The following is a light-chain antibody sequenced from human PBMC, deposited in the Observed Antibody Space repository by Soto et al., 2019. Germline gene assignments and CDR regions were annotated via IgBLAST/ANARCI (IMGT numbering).Light chain of an antibody. CDR2: GAS. CDR1: QCVSSK. Sequence: EIVLTQSPATLSLSPGERVTLSCRASQCVSSKLAWYQQKPGQAPRLLIYGASTRDTGIPARFSGSGSGTELTLTISSLQPEDFAVYYCQQYNSSPRTFGQGTKVDIK. CDR3: QQYNSSPRT. J-gene: IGKJ1*01. V-gene: IGKV3-15*01.